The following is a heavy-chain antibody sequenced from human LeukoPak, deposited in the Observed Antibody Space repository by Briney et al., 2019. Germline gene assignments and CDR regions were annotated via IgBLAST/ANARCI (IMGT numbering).Heavy chain of an antibody. CDR3: AREGTITGVDY. Sequence: SETLSLTCTVSGGPVSSSSYYWGWIRQPPGKGLEWIGSIYYSGSTYYNPSLKSRVTISVDTSKNQFSLKLSSVTAADTAVYYCAREGTITGVDYWGQGTLVTVSS. CDR2: IYYSGST. J-gene: IGHJ4*02. D-gene: IGHD7-27*01. CDR1: GGPVSSSSYY. V-gene: IGHV4-39*02.